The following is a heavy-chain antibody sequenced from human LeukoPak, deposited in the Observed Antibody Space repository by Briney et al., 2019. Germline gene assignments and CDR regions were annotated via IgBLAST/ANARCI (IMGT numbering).Heavy chain of an antibody. CDR2: ISYDGSNK. J-gene: IGHJ6*02. V-gene: IGHV3-30*03. CDR3: ARNNGMDV. CDR1: GFTFSSYG. Sequence: GGSLRLSCAASGFTFSSYGMHWVRQAPGKGLEWVAVISYDGSNKYYADSVKGRFTISRDNSKNTLYLQMNNLRAEDTALYHCARNNGMDVWGQGTTVIVSS.